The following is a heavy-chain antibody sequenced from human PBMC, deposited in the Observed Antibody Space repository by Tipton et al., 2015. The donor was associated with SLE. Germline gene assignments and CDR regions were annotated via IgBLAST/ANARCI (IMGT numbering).Heavy chain of an antibody. V-gene: IGHV4-4*02. D-gene: IGHD6-13*01. CDR3: ARAGLQQLVYYYYGMDV. CDR2: IYHSGST. Sequence: TLSLTCAVSGGSISSSNWWSWVRQPPGKGLEWIGEIYHSGSTYYNPSLKSRVTISVDTSKNQFSLKLSSVTAADTAVYYCARAGLQQLVYYYYGMDVWGQGTTVTVSS. CDR1: GGSISSSNW. J-gene: IGHJ6*02.